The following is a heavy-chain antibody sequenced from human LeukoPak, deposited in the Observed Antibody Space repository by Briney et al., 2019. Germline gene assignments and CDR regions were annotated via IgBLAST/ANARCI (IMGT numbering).Heavy chain of an antibody. Sequence: GGSLRLSCAASGFTFSTYAMNWVRQAPGKGLEWVSSISITSTHIYYAASVRGRFTISRDNAKNSLNLQMNSLRAEDTAVYYCAKYIGYCSGGSCNYYFDYWGQGTLVTVSS. J-gene: IGHJ4*02. D-gene: IGHD2-15*01. CDR1: GFTFSTYA. CDR3: AKYIGYCSGGSCNYYFDY. V-gene: IGHV3-21*04. CDR2: ISITSTHI.